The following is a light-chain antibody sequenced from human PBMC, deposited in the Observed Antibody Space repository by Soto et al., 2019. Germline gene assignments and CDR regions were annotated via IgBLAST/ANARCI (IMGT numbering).Light chain of an antibody. J-gene: IGLJ1*01. CDR2: EVT. Sequence: QSALTQPASVSGSPGQSITIFCTGTSSDVGGYNYVSWYQQHPGRAPQLMIYEVTNRPSGVSNRFSGSKSGNTASLTISGLQPEDEADYYCSSYTSSSTPYVFGTGTKVTVL. CDR1: SSDVGGYNY. V-gene: IGLV2-14*01. CDR3: SSYTSSSTPYV.